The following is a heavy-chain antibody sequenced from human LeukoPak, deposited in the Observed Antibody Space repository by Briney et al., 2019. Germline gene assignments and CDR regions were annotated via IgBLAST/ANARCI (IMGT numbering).Heavy chain of an antibody. CDR3: VRDSFDSSGQYYFDY. J-gene: IGHJ4*02. CDR2: IRGSGGTI. V-gene: IGHV3-48*04. D-gene: IGHD3-22*01. CDR1: GFTFSAYN. Sequence: PGGSLRLSCAASGFTFSAYNMNWDRQAPGKGLEWLSFIRGSGGTIYYAASVKGRFTISRDNAKNSLSLQMNSLRAEETAVYYCVRDSFDSSGQYYFDYWGLGTMVSVSS.